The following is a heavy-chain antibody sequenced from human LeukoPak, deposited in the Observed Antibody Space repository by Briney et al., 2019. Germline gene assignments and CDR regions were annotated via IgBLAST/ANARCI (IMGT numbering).Heavy chain of an antibody. CDR2: VTRNGDI. Sequence: PSETLSLTCAVYGGSFSGYYWSWIRQPPGKGLEWIGEVTRNGDINYNPSLKSRVTLSLEASQNQLSLTVNSVSAADTAVYYCARLSLMNPQLSYWYFDVWGRGTLVTVSS. V-gene: IGHV4-34*01. CDR3: ARLSLMNPQLSYWYFDV. CDR1: GGSFSGYY. J-gene: IGHJ2*01. D-gene: IGHD1-1*01.